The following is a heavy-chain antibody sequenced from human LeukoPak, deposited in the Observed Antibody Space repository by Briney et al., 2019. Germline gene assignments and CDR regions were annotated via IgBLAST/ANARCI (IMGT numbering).Heavy chain of an antibody. CDR3: ARGDDSGYYDYFDY. V-gene: IGHV3-23*05. Sequence: GGSLRLSCAASGFTFSNYAMSWVRQAPGKGLEWVSTIYTGGNTYYAASVKGRFTISRDFSKNTVFLHMNSLRAEDTAMYYCARGDDSGYYDYFDYWGQGALVTVSS. CDR2: IYTGGNT. D-gene: IGHD3-22*01. J-gene: IGHJ4*02. CDR1: GFTFSNYA.